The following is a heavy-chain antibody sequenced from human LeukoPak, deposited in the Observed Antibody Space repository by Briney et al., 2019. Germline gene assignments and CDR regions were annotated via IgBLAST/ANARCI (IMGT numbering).Heavy chain of an antibody. CDR1: GFTFSSYS. CDR2: ISSSSSYI. J-gene: IGHJ4*02. D-gene: IGHD4-17*01. Sequence: GGSLRLSCAASGFTFSSYSMNWVRQAPGKGLEWGSYISSSSSYIYYADSVKGRFTISRDNAKNSLYLQMNSLRAEDTAVYYCARGAMVTCAYWGQGTLVTVSS. V-gene: IGHV3-21*01. CDR3: ARGAMVTCAY.